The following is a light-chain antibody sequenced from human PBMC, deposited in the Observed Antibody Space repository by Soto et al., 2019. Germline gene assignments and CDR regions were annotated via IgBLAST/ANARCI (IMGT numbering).Light chain of an antibody. V-gene: IGKV1-5*03. CDR1: QSISSW. CDR2: KGS. J-gene: IGKJ2*01. CDR3: QQYNSYPST. Sequence: DIQMTQSPSTLSASVGDRVTITCRASQSISSWLAWYQQKPGKAPKLLIYKGSSLESGVPSRFSGSGSGTEFTLTISSLQPDDVATYCCQQYNSYPSTFGQGTKLEIK.